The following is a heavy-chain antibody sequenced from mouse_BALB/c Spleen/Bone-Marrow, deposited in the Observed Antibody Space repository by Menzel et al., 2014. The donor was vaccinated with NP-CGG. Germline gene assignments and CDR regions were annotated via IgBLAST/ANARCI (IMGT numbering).Heavy chain of an antibody. CDR1: GYTFTSYT. Sequence: QVQLKESGAELARPGASVKMSCKASGYTFTSYTMHWIKQRPGQGLEWMGYINPSSVFSNYNQKFKDKATLTADKSSSTAYMQLNSLTSEDSAVYYCARSAYYRSLFAYWGQGTLVTVSA. V-gene: IGHV1-4*01. CDR2: INPSSVFS. D-gene: IGHD2-14*01. J-gene: IGHJ3*01. CDR3: ARSAYYRSLFAY.